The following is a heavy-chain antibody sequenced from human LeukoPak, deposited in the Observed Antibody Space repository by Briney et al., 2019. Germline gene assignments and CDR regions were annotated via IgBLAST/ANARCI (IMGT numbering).Heavy chain of an antibody. CDR2: ITNNGYTT. V-gene: IGHV3-64*01. CDR1: GFLFSNYA. D-gene: IGHD1-26*01. J-gene: IGHJ6*03. CDR3: ARGNVVGVTNYFYMNV. Sequence: PGGSLRLCGATTGFLFSNYAMYFVRKNPGMGLEYLSAITNNGYTTFYTYSVKGRFTISRDNSKNTLYLQMGSLRAEDMAVYYCARGNVVGVTNYFYMNVWGKGSTVTVSS.